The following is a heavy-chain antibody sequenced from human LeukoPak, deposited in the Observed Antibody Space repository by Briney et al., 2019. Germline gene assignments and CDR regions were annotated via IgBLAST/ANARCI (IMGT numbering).Heavy chain of an antibody. V-gene: IGHV3-11*01. J-gene: IGHJ5*02. CDR3: ARAPEQWLVEGWNWFDP. Sequence: GGALRLSCAASGFTFSDYYMSWIRQAPGKGLEGVSYISSSGSTIYYADSVKGRFTISRDNAKNSLYLQINSLRAEDTAVYYCARAPEQWLVEGWNWFDPWGQGTLVTVSS. CDR1: GFTFSDYY. CDR2: ISSSGSTI. D-gene: IGHD6-19*01.